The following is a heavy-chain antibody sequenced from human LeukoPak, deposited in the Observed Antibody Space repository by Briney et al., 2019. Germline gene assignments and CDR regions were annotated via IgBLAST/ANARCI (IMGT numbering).Heavy chain of an antibody. CDR3: AREPYYYDSSGYYYGGAFDI. CDR2: ISSSSSYI. Sequence: GGSLRLSCAAPGFTFSSYAMSWVRQAQGKGLERVSSISSSSSYIYYADSVKGRFTISRDNAKNSLYLQMNSLRAEDTAVYYCAREPYYYDSSGYYYGGAFDIWGQGTMVTVSS. V-gene: IGHV3-21*01. CDR1: GFTFSSYA. D-gene: IGHD3-22*01. J-gene: IGHJ3*02.